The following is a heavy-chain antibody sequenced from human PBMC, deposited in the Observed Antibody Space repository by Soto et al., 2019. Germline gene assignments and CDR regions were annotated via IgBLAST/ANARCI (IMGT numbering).Heavy chain of an antibody. V-gene: IGHV4-34*01. J-gene: IGHJ5*02. CDR1: GGSFSGYY. Sequence: SETLSLTCAVYGGSFSGYYWSWIRQPPGKGLEWIGEINHSGSTNYNPSLKSRVTISVDTSKNQFSLKLSSVTAADTAVYYCAQGGIFGVVIDNNWFDPWGQGTLVTVSS. CDR2: INHSGST. CDR3: AQGGIFGVVIDNNWFDP. D-gene: IGHD3-3*01.